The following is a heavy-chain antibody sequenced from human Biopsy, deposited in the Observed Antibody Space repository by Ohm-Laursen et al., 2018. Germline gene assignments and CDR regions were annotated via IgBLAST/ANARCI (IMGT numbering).Heavy chain of an antibody. CDR1: GESFNGYY. V-gene: IGHV4-34*01. CDR3: VRGVDYYDPYHYYALDV. CDR2: INHSGRT. D-gene: IGHD3-22*01. J-gene: IGHJ6*02. Sequence: PGTLSLTCAVYGESFNGYYWSWIRQTPGKGLEWIGEINHSGRTNYNPSLKSRVTISVDTSKNQFSLKARSVTAADTAVYYCVRGVDYYDPYHYYALDVWGQGTTVTVSS.